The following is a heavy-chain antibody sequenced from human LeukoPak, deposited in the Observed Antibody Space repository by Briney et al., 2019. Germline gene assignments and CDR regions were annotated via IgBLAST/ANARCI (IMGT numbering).Heavy chain of an antibody. CDR1: GFTFSSYA. Sequence: GRSLRVSCAASGFTFSSYAMHWVRQAPGKGLECVAVISYDGSNKYYADSVKGRFTISRDNSKNTLYLQMNSLRAEDTAVYYCARDYDILTGYRGYFDYWGQGTLVTVSS. V-gene: IGHV3-30*04. D-gene: IGHD3-9*01. J-gene: IGHJ4*02. CDR2: ISYDGSNK. CDR3: ARDYDILTGYRGYFDY.